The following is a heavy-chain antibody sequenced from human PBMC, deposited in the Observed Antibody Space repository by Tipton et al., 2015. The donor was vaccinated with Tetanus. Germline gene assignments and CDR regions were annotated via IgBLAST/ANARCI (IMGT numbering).Heavy chain of an antibody. D-gene: IGHD2-2*01. CDR3: AKAPGYCSSTSCSFDY. CDR2: ISGSGGST. J-gene: IGHJ4*02. V-gene: IGHV3-23*01. CDR1: GFTFSSYA. Sequence: AAPGFTFSSYAMSWVRQAPGKGLEWVSAISGSGGSTYYADSVKGRFTISRDNSKNSLYLQMNSLRAEDTAVYYCAKAPGYCSSTSCSFDYWGQGTLVTVSS.